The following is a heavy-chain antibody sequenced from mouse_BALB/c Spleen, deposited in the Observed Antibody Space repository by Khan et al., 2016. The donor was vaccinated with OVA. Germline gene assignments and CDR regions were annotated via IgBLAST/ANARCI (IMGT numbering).Heavy chain of an antibody. CDR2: INPSNGGT. CDR3: TRGGYGRRFAY. Sequence: VQLQESGAELVKPGASVKLSCKASGYTFTSFYMYWVKQRPGQGLEGVGEINPSNGGTNFNEKFKSKATLTVDQSSSTAYMQLSSLTSEDSAGYYCTRGGYGRRFAYWGQGTLVTVS. CDR1: GYTFTSFY. J-gene: IGHJ3*01. V-gene: IGHV1S81*02. D-gene: IGHD1-1*01.